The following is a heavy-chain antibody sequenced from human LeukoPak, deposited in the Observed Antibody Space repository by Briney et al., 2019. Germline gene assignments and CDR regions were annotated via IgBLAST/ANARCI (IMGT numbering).Heavy chain of an antibody. J-gene: IGHJ4*02. CDR3: AKDAQRGFGYSNSLEY. Sequence: PERSLRLSCAASGFTFSHYGMHWVRQAPGKGLEWVAVIWNDGSNNYYADSVKGRFTISRDNSKNTLYLQMNSLRAEDTAVYYCAKDAQRGFGYSNSLEYWGQGTLVTVSS. V-gene: IGHV3-33*06. D-gene: IGHD4-11*01. CDR1: GFTFSHYG. CDR2: IWNDGSNN.